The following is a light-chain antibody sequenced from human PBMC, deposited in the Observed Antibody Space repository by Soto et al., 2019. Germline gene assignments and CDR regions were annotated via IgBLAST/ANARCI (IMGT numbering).Light chain of an antibody. V-gene: IGKV3-15*01. CDR3: QQYNNWGT. Sequence: EIVMTQSPATLSVSPGERATLSCRASQSVSSNLAWYQQKPGHAPRLLIYVASTRATGIPAMFSGSGSGTEFTLTISSLQSEDFAVYYCQQYNNWGTFGQGTKVEIK. CDR1: QSVSSN. J-gene: IGKJ1*01. CDR2: VAS.